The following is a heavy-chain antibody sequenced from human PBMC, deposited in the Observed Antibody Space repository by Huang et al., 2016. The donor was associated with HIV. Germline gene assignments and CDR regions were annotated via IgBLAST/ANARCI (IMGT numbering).Heavy chain of an antibody. CDR3: ARDPKYHRIGYYRQRRGIDI. CDR1: GYTFTSYG. V-gene: IGHV1-18*01. CDR2: ISASSGDT. D-gene: IGHD3-22*01. Sequence: QIQLMQSGPELKQPGASVKVSCKASGYTFTSYGITWGLQAPGQGPEWMGWISASSGDTEYAQKFQGRGTLTTDTSTNIAYMELRSLRSDDTAKYYCARDPKYHRIGYYRQRRGIDIWGQGTMVIVSS. J-gene: IGHJ3*02.